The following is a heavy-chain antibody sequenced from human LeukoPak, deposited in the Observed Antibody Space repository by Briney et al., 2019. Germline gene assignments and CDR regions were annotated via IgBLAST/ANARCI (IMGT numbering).Heavy chain of an antibody. D-gene: IGHD4-17*01. V-gene: IGHV3-30*04. Sequence: GGSLRLSCAASGFKFSSYAMDWVRQAPGKGLEWVAVISNDGSNKYDADSVKGRFTISRDSSKNTLYLQMNSLRAEDTAVYYCARAFATTALDYWGQGTLVTVSS. CDR1: GFKFSSYA. J-gene: IGHJ4*02. CDR3: ARAFATTALDY. CDR2: ISNDGSNK.